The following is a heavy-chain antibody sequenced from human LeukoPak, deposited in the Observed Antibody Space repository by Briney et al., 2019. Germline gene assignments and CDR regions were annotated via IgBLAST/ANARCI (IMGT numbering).Heavy chain of an antibody. V-gene: IGHV3-23*01. Sequence: GGSLRLSCAASGFTFGSYAMTWVRQAPGKGLGWVSSIGASGDNTYYADSVKGRFAISRDNSKNTLYLQMNSLRAEDTAVYYCAKDGLAIRSPFDYWGQGTLVTVSS. J-gene: IGHJ4*02. CDR1: GFTFGSYA. CDR2: IGASGDNT. CDR3: AKDGLAIRSPFDY. D-gene: IGHD2-2*02.